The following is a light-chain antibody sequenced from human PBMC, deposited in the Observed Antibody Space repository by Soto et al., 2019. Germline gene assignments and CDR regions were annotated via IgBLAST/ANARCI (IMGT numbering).Light chain of an antibody. J-gene: IGKJ5*01. V-gene: IGKV3-15*01. CDR3: QQYKNWPL. CDR2: GAS. Sequence: IVMTQSPSTLSVSQGEGFALSCRASQSVRSHLAWYQQKPGQPPRLLIYGASTRATGIPARFSVSGFGTEFTLTISSLQSEDFAVYYYQQYKNWPLFGQGTRLEIK. CDR1: QSVRSH.